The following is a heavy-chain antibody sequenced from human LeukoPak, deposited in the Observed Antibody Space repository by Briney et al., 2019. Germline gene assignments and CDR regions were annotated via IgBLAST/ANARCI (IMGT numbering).Heavy chain of an antibody. D-gene: IGHD2-2*02. Sequence: GASVKVSCQASGYTFTAYYIHWVRQAPGQGLEWMGWINPNSGGTNYAQKFQGWVTMTRDTSISTAYMEMQRLRSNDTAVYYCAAGSSSHYTPNYYMDVWGKGTTVTVSS. J-gene: IGHJ6*03. CDR2: INPNSGGT. CDR3: AAGSSSHYTPNYYMDV. V-gene: IGHV1-2*04. CDR1: GYTFTAYY.